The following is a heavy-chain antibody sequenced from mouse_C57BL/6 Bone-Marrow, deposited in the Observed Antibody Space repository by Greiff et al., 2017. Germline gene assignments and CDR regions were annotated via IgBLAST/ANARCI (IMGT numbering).Heavy chain of an antibody. D-gene: IGHD2-1*01. CDR2: INPSSGYT. Sequence: VMLVESGAELAKPGASVKLSCKASGYTFTSYWMHWVKQRPGQGLEWIGYINPSSGYTKYNQKFKDKATLTADTSSSTAYMQLSSLTYEDSAVYYSARRLDLLWGQGTTLTVSS. CDR3: ARRLDLL. J-gene: IGHJ2*01. V-gene: IGHV1-7*01. CDR1: GYTFTSYW.